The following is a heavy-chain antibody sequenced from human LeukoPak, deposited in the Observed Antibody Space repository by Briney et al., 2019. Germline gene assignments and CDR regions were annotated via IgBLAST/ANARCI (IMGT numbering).Heavy chain of an antibody. Sequence: GGSLRLSCAASGFTFSSYWMSWVRQAPGKGLEWVANIKQDGSEKYYVDSVKGQFTISRDNAKNSLYLQMNSLRAEDTAVYYCARERRGYSGYPTHDFDYWGQGTLVTVSS. CDR2: IKQDGSEK. CDR3: ARERRGYSGYPTHDFDY. D-gene: IGHD5-12*01. J-gene: IGHJ4*02. V-gene: IGHV3-7*03. CDR1: GFTFSSYW.